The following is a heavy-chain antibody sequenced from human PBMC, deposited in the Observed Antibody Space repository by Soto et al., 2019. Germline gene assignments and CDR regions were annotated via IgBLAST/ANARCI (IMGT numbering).Heavy chain of an antibody. CDR3: ALSVVRGVDY. Sequence: QVQLVQSGAEVKKPGSSVKVSCKASGGTFSSYAISWVRQAPGQGLERMGGIIPISGTANYAQKFQGRVTLTAGESTSTAEMELGSLRSEDTAVYYCALSVVRGVDYWGQGTLVTVSS. J-gene: IGHJ4*02. CDR2: IIPISGTA. D-gene: IGHD3-10*01. V-gene: IGHV1-69*12. CDR1: GGTFSSYA.